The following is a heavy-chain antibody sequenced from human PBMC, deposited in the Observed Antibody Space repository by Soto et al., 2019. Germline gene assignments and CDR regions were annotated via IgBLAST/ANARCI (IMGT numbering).Heavy chain of an antibody. Sequence: EVQLVESGGGLVQPGRSLRLSCAASGFTFDDYAMHWVRQAPGKGLEWVSGISWNSDLIGYADSVKGRFTISRDNAKNSLHLQMNRLTTEDTALYYCVKDTYIMVGATHFDFWGQGTLVTVSS. CDR2: ISWNSDLI. CDR1: GFTFDDYA. CDR3: VKDTYIMVGATHFDF. J-gene: IGHJ4*02. D-gene: IGHD1-26*01. V-gene: IGHV3-9*01.